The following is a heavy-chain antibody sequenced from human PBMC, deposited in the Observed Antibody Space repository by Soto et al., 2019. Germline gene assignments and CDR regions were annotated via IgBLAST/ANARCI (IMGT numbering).Heavy chain of an antibody. Sequence: ASVKVSCKASGYTFTSYAMHWVRQAPGQRLEWMGWINAGNGNTKYSQKFQGRVTITRDTSASTAYMELSSLRSEDTAVYYCARGGYTSPSTGYWGQGTLVTVSS. CDR1: GYTFTSYA. CDR3: ARGGYTSPSTGY. CDR2: INAGNGNT. V-gene: IGHV1-3*01. J-gene: IGHJ4*02. D-gene: IGHD6-6*01.